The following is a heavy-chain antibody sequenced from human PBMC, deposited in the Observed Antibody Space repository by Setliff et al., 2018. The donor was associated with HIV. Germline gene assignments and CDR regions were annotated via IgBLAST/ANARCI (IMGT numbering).Heavy chain of an antibody. CDR3: VKDAARWSGWYFDL. J-gene: IGHJ2*01. CDR1: GFTFGDYG. V-gene: IGHV3-48*04. Sequence: GGSLRLSCTGFGFTFGDYGLNWVRQAPGKGLEWLSYISSGSNTIYYAESVVGRFTISRDNAKNSLYLQMNSLRAEDTALYYCVKDAARWSGWYFDLWGRGTLVTVS. CDR2: ISSGSNTI. D-gene: IGHD2-15*01.